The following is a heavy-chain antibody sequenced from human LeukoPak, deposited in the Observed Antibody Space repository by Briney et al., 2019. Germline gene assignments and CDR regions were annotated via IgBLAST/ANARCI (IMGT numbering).Heavy chain of an antibody. CDR1: GGTFSSYA. Sequence: SVKVSCKASGGTFSSYAISWVRQAPGQGLEWMGGIIPIFGTANYAQKFQGRVTITADESTSTAYMELSSLRSEDTAVYYCASGPLYCSSTSCYSAGWFDPWGQGTLVTVSS. V-gene: IGHV1-69*13. J-gene: IGHJ5*02. CDR3: ASGPLYCSSTSCYSAGWFDP. CDR2: IIPIFGTA. D-gene: IGHD2-2*02.